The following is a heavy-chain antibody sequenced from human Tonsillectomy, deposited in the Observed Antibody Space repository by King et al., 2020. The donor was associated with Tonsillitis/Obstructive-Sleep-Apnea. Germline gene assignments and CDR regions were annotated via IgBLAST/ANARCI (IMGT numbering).Heavy chain of an antibody. CDR1: GGSISSGDYY. CDR2: IYYSGST. CDR3: ARVGDYTYFMDV. V-gene: IGHV4-31*03. D-gene: IGHD3-10*01. J-gene: IGHJ6*03. Sequence: VQLQESGPGLVKPSQTLSLTCSVSGGSISSGDYYWRWIRQHPGKGLEWIGYIYYSGSTYYNPSLKSRVIISVDTSENQFSLKLSSVTAADTAVYYCARVGDYTYFMDVWGKGTTVTVSS.